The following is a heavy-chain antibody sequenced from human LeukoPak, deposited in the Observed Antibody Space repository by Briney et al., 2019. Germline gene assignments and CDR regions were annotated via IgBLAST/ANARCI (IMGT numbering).Heavy chain of an antibody. CDR2: TRSKVYRGST. CDR3: ARGESDFDY. D-gene: IGHD3-16*01. J-gene: IGHJ4*02. Sequence: GGSLRLSCRFSGLSFGDSAVTWVRQAPGKGLEWVGCTRSKVYRGSTDYAASVKDRFIISRYESNSIVYLQMDRLRIEDTAVYYCARGESDFDYWGQVALVTVSS. V-gene: IGHV3-49*04. CDR1: GLSFGDSA.